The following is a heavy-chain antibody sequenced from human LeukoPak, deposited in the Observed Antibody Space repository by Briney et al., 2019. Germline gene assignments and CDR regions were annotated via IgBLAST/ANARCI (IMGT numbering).Heavy chain of an antibody. V-gene: IGHV3-23*01. D-gene: IGHD6-19*01. CDR1: GFTFSSYW. CDR2: ISGSGGST. CDR3: AKWDSMTAVAGCFDY. Sequence: GGSLRLSCAASGFTFSSYWMHWVRQAPGKGLEWVSAISGSGGSTYYADSVKGRFTISRDNSKNTLYLQMNSLRAEDTAVYYCAKWDSMTAVAGCFDYWGQGTLVTVSS. J-gene: IGHJ4*02.